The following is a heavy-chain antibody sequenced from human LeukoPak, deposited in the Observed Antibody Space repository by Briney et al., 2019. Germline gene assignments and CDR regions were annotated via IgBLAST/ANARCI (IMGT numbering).Heavy chain of an antibody. V-gene: IGHV4-30-2*01. CDR3: ARHAGSSSWLDY. CDR1: GGSISHVAYS. D-gene: IGHD6-13*01. J-gene: IGHJ4*02. Sequence: SETLSLTCTVSGGSISHVAYSWSWIRQPPGEGLEWIGLFHHTVGIDYKPSLKSRVTISGDRTKNQFSLKLSSVTAADTAVYYCARHAGSSSWLDYWGQGTLVTVSS. CDR2: FHHTVGI.